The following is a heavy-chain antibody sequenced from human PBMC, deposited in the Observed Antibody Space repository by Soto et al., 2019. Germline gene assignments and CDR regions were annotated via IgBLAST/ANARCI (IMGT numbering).Heavy chain of an antibody. CDR3: AKKVNSGPGSQYFDP. Sequence: SGGSLRLSCAASGFTFSSYSMSWVRQAPGKGLEWVSGFRSSGGDGTTYYADSVKGRFTISRDNSKNTLFLQMDNLRAEDTAIYYCAKKVNSGPGSQYFDPWGQGTLVTVSS. D-gene: IGHD3-10*01. V-gene: IGHV3-23*01. J-gene: IGHJ5*02. CDR2: FRSSGGDGTT. CDR1: GFTFSSYS.